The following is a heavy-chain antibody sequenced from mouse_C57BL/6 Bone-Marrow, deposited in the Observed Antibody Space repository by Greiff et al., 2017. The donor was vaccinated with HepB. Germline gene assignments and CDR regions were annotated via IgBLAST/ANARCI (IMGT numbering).Heavy chain of an antibody. D-gene: IGHD2-5*01. CDR3: TREIYYSNYNWYFDV. J-gene: IGHJ1*03. CDR1: GYTFTDYE. Sequence: QVQLQQSGAELVRPGASVTLSCKASGYTFTDYEMHWVKQTPVHGLEWIGAIDPETGGTAYNQKFKGKAILTADKSSSTAYMELRSLTSEDSAVYYCTREIYYSNYNWYFDVWGTGTTVTVSS. CDR2: IDPETGGT. V-gene: IGHV1-15*01.